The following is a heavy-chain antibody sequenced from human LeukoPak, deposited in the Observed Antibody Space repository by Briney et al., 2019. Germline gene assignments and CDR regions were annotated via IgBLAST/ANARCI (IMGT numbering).Heavy chain of an antibody. J-gene: IGHJ3*02. Sequence: ASVKVSCKVSGYTLTELSMHWVRQAPGKGLEWMGGFDPEDGETIYAQKFQGRVTMTEDTSADTAYMELSSLRSEDTAVYYCATDSRGVGNAFDIWGQGTMVTVSS. CDR1: GYTLTELS. CDR3: ATDSRGVGNAFDI. CDR2: FDPEDGET. D-gene: IGHD3-10*01. V-gene: IGHV1-24*01.